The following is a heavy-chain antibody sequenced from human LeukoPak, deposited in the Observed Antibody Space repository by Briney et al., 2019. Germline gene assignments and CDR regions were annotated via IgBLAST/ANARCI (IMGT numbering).Heavy chain of an antibody. J-gene: IGHJ4*02. CDR3: AKDWGARGCCGDYFDY. CDR1: GFTFRTYF. Sequence: GRSLRLSCAATGFTFRTYFMHWVRQAPGEGLEWVAFIRSDGSNALYADSVKGRFTSSRDNTKNTVSLQMNSLRPEDTAVYYCAKDWGARGCCGDYFDYWGQGSLVIVSS. CDR2: IRSDGSNA. V-gene: IGHV3-30*04. D-gene: IGHD6-19*01.